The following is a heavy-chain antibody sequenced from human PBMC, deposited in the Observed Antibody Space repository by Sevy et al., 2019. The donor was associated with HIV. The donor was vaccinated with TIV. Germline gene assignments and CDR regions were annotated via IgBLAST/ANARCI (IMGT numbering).Heavy chain of an antibody. CDR3: AREGCTKPNDY. D-gene: IGHD2-8*01. Sequence: GGSLRLSCAASGFTFSKYSMSWVRQPPGKGLEWVSTVSFGSGEINYADSVKGRFTISRDNSKSSVYLQMNNLRPEDTAVYYSAREGCTKPNDYWGQGTLVTVSS. CDR1: GFTFSKYS. J-gene: IGHJ4*02. V-gene: IGHV3-23*01. CDR2: VSFGSGEI.